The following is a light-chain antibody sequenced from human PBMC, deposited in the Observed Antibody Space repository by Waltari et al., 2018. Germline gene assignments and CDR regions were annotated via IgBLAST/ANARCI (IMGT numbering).Light chain of an antibody. V-gene: IGLV2-23*01. J-gene: IGLJ1*01. CDR2: EGS. CDR3: SSFGGRGSFV. CDR1: SSALGGYNL. Sequence: QSALTQPASVSGSPGQSITISCTVDSSALGGYNLVSWYQRRPGEAPKLLIYEGSKRPSGVSSRFSGSRSGDTASLTISGLQSEDEADYSCSSFGGRGSFVFGSGTKVTVL.